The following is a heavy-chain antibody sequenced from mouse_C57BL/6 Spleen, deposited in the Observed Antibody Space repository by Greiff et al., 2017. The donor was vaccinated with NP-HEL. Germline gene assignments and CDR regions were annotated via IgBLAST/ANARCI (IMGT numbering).Heavy chain of an antibody. CDR3: ARIYYGNLYAMDY. D-gene: IGHD2-1*01. J-gene: IGHJ4*01. V-gene: IGHV1-64*01. Sequence: QVQLQQPGAELVKPGASVKLSCKASGYTFTSYWMHWVKQRPGQGLEWIGMIHPNSGSTNYNEKFKSKATLTVDKSSSTAYMQLSSLTSEDSAVYYCARIYYGNLYAMDYWGQGTSVTVSS. CDR2: IHPNSGST. CDR1: GYTFTSYW.